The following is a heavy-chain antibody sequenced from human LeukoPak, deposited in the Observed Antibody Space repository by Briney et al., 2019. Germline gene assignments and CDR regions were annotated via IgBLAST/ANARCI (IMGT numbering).Heavy chain of an antibody. D-gene: IGHD3/OR15-3a*01. CDR3: ARVPTAGLGPYYYYYYYMDV. J-gene: IGHJ6*03. CDR2: IIPIFGTA. CDR1: GGTFSSYA. V-gene: IGHV1-69*06. Sequence: SVKVSCKASGGTFSSYAISWVRQAPGQGLEWMGGIIPIFGTANYAQKFQGRVTITADKSTSTAYMGLSSLRSEDTAVYYCARVPTAGLGPYYYYYYYMDVWGKGTTVTVSS.